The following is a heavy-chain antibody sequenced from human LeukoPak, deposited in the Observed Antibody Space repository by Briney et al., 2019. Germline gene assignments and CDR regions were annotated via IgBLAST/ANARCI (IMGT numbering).Heavy chain of an antibody. Sequence: AWVRQPPGKGLEWIGSIYYSGSTYYNPSLKSRVTISVDTSKNQFSLKLSSVTAADTAVYYCARLSGSRPFDYWGQGTLVTVSS. CDR2: IYYSGST. V-gene: IGHV4-39*07. D-gene: IGHD1-26*01. J-gene: IGHJ4*02. CDR3: ARLSGSRPFDY.